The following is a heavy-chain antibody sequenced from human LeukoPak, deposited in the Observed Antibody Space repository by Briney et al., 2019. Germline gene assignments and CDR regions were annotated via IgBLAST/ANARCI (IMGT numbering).Heavy chain of an antibody. Sequence: SETLSLTCTVSGYSISSGYYWGWIRQPPGKGLEWIGRMYHSGSTYYNPSLKSRVSISIDTSKNQFSLKLSSVTAADTAVYYCARAWSGSYFYFDNWGQGTLVTVSS. CDR3: ARAWSGSYFYFDN. CDR2: MYHSGST. V-gene: IGHV4-38-2*02. CDR1: GYSISSGYY. J-gene: IGHJ4*02. D-gene: IGHD3-3*01.